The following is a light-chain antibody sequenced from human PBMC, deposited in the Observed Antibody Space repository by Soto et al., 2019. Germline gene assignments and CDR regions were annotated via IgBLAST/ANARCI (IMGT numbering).Light chain of an antibody. CDR1: QSVSSN. CDR3: QQFSSYPLT. J-gene: IGKJ4*01. CDR2: GAS. Sequence: EIVMTRSPATLSVSPWERATISCRASQSVSSNLAWYQQKPGQAPRLLIYGASTRATGIPARFTGSGSGADFTLTISRLEPEDFAVYYCQQFSSYPLTFGGGTKVDIK. V-gene: IGKV3-15*01.